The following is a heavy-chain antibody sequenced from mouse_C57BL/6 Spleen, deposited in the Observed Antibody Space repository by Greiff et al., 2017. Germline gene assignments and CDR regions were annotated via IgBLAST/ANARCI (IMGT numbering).Heavy chain of an antibody. Sequence: EVQVVESGGGLVQPKGSLKLSCAASGFSFNTYAMNWVRQAPGKGLEWVARIRSKSNNYATYYADSVKDRFTISRDDSESMLYLQMNNLKTEDTAMYYCVRFNWDGYFDYWGQGTTLTVSS. CDR1: GFSFNTYA. V-gene: IGHV10-1*01. CDR3: VRFNWDGYFDY. CDR2: IRSKSNNYAT. D-gene: IGHD4-1*02. J-gene: IGHJ2*01.